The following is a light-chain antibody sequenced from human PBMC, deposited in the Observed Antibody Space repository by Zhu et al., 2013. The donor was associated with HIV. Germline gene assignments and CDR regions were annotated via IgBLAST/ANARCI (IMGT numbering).Light chain of an antibody. CDR1: QGAGSN. Sequence: EVAMTQSPATLSASPGERAILSCTATQGAGSNVAWFQQRPGQAPRLLIYGASIRATGVPARFSGSGSGAQFTLTISSLQSEDSAIYFCQQYTTWPLFTFGPGTKVEIK. J-gene: IGKJ3*01. V-gene: IGKV3-15*01. CDR2: GAS. CDR3: QQYTTWPLFT.